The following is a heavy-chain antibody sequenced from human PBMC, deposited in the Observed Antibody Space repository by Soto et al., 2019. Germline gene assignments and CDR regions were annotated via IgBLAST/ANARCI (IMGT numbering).Heavy chain of an antibody. CDR3: TRNLYNTGDFDH. J-gene: IGHJ4*02. CDR1: GYTFTDYD. Sequence: QVQLMQSGAEVRKPGASVKVSCKASGYTFTDYDINWVRQATGQGLEWLGWMTPKRGYTGYAQKFQGRVTLTRYTSRGTAYMELSSLTSEDTAVYYCTRNLYNTGDFDHWGQGTLVTVSS. D-gene: IGHD1-20*01. V-gene: IGHV1-8*02. CDR2: MTPKRGYT.